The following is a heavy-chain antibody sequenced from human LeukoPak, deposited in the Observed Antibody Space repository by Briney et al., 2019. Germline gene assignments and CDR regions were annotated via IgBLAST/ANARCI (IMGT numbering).Heavy chain of an antibody. J-gene: IGHJ3*02. V-gene: IGHV4-39*07. CDR1: GGSISSGGYY. CDR2: IYHSGST. CDR3: ARIGVDTAMADAFDI. D-gene: IGHD5-18*01. Sequence: SETLSLTCTVSGGSISSGGYYWSWIRQPPGKGLEWIGEIYHSGSTNYNPSLKSRVTISVDKSKNQFSLKLSSVTAADTAVYYCARIGVDTAMADAFDIWGQGTMVTVSS.